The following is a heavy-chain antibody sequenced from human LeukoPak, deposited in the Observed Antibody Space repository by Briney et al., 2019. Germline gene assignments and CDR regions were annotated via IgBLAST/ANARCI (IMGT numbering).Heavy chain of an antibody. CDR2: IYPGDSDT. CDR3: ARRPVENTALEY. D-gene: IGHD5-18*01. CDR1: GYSFTSYW. Sequence: GESLKISCKGSGYSFTSYWIAWVRQMPGKGLEWIGIIYPGDSDTKYSPSFQGPVTISADKSISTAYLQWSSLKASDTAMYYCARRPVENTALEYWGQGTLVTVSS. J-gene: IGHJ4*02. V-gene: IGHV5-51*01.